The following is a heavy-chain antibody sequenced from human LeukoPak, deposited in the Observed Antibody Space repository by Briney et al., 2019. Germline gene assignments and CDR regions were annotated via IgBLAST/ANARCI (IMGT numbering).Heavy chain of an antibody. CDR1: GYTFTSYD. CDR3: AISQGTSHSGFDY. J-gene: IGHJ4*02. Sequence: ASVKVSCKASGYTFTSYDINWVRQATGQGLEWMGWMNPSSGNTGYAQKFQGRVTITRNTSISTAYMELSSLRSEDTAVYYCAISQGTSHSGFDYWGQGTLVTVSS. CDR2: MNPSSGNT. V-gene: IGHV1-8*03. D-gene: IGHD1-1*01.